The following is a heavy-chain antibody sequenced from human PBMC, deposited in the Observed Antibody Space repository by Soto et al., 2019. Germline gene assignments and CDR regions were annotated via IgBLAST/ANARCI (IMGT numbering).Heavy chain of an antibody. V-gene: IGHV1-3*01. Sequence: ASVKVSCKASGYTFTSYAMHWVRQAPGQRLEWMGWINAGNGNTKYSQKFQGRVTITRDTSASTAYMELSSLRSEDTAVYYCARDKRLNWNWFDPWGQRTLVTVSS. J-gene: IGHJ5*02. CDR1: GYTFTSYA. CDR2: INAGNGNT. CDR3: ARDKRLNWNWFDP. D-gene: IGHD1-1*01.